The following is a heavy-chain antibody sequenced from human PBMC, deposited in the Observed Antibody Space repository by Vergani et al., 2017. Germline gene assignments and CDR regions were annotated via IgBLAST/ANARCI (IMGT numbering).Heavy chain of an antibody. CDR2: IYTSGST. CDR3: ARDAPYSSSYDAFDI. D-gene: IGHD6-13*01. J-gene: IGHJ3*02. V-gene: IGHV4-4*07. CDR1: GGSISSYY. Sequence: QVQLQESGPGLVKPSETLSLTCTVSGGSISSYYWSWIRQPAGKGLEWIGRIYTSGSTNYNPSLKSRVTMSVDTSKNQFSLKLSSVTAADTAVYYCARDAPYSSSYDAFDIWGQGTMVTVSS.